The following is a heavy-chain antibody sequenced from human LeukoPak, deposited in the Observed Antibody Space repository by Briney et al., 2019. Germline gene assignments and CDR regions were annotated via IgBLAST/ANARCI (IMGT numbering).Heavy chain of an antibody. V-gene: IGHV3-48*02. D-gene: IGHD3-22*01. Sequence: SCPSPVATFGAYSMNWAGQAPGKGLEWCSYITSSSSTVYYAETVRGRFTISRDNAKNSLYLQMNSLRDEDTAVYYCARVDWMIGAFDIWGDGTVDTVSS. J-gene: IGHJ3*02. CDR3: ARVDWMIGAFDI. CDR1: VATFGAYS. CDR2: ITSSSSTV.